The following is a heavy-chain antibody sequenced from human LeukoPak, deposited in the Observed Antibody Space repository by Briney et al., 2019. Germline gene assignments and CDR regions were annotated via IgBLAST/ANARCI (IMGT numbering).Heavy chain of an antibody. CDR3: ATLPSGWPGERPAIDI. D-gene: IGHD6-19*01. CDR1: GYTFTTYP. J-gene: IGHJ3*02. V-gene: IGHV7-4-1*02. CDR2: ISTNTGNP. Sequence: GASVKVSCKASGYTFTTYPLNWVRPAPGQGLEWMGWISTNTGNPTYAQAFTGRFVFSLDTSVNTAFLQINSLKPEDTAAYYCATLPSGWPGERPAIDIWGQGTMVTVSS.